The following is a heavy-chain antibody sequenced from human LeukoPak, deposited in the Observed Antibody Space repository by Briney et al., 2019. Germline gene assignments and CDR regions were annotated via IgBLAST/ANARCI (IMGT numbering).Heavy chain of an antibody. J-gene: IGHJ4*02. CDR2: IYPGDSDT. D-gene: IGHD3-10*01. CDR1: GYSFTSYW. Sequence: GESLKISCKGSGYSFTSYWIGWVRQMPGKGLEWMGIIYPGDSDTRYSPSFQGQVTISADKSISTAYLRWSSLKASDTAMYYCARPKYYYGSGYPYYFDYWGQGTLVTVSS. CDR3: ARPKYYYGSGYPYYFDY. V-gene: IGHV5-51*01.